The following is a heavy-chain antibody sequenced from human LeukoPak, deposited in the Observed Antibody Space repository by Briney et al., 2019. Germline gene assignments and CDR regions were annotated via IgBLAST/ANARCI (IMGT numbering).Heavy chain of an antibody. D-gene: IGHD3-22*01. V-gene: IGHV3-30*04. J-gene: IGHJ4*02. CDR1: GFTFSSYA. CDR3: AKLGITMIVVVDY. Sequence: GGSLRLSCAASGFTFSSYAVHWFRQAPGKGLEWVAFISHDGSNKYYADSVKGRFTISRDNSKNTLYLQMNSLRAEDTAVYYCAKLGITMIVVVDYWGQGTLVTVSS. CDR2: ISHDGSNK.